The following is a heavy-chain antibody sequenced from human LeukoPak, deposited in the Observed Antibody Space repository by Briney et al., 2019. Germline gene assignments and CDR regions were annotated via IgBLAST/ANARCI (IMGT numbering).Heavy chain of an antibody. J-gene: IGHJ4*02. D-gene: IGHD6-13*01. CDR1: GGSISSYH. CDR3: ARPGYSSSWYYFDY. CDR2: IYYSGST. Sequence: PSETLSLTCTVSGGSISSYHWSWIRQPPGKGLEWIGYIYYSGSTNYNPSLKSRVTISVDTSKNQFSLKLSSVTAADTAVYYCARPGYSSSWYYFDYWGQGTLVTVSS. V-gene: IGHV4-59*01.